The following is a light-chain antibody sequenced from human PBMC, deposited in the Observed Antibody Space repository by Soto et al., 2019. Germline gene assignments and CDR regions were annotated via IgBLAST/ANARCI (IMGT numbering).Light chain of an antibody. CDR3: QSYDATHQV. CDR1: SGSIASNY. V-gene: IGLV6-57*01. J-gene: IGLJ3*02. Sequence: NFMLTQPHSVSESPGKTVIISCTRSSGSIASNYVQWYQQRPGSSPTTVIYEDNQRTSGVPDRFSGSIDSSSNSASLTISGLETEAEADYFCQSYDATHQVFGGGTKVTVL. CDR2: EDN.